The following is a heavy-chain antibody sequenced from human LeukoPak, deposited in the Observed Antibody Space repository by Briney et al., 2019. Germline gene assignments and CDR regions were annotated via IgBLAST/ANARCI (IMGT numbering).Heavy chain of an antibody. CDR3: ARNHLFDCSGGSCYGCWFDP. CDR1: GGSISSHY. Sequence: SSETLSLTCTVSGGSISSHYWGWIRQPPGKGLEWIGSIYYSGSTYYNPSLKSRVTISVDTSKNQFSLKLSSVTAADTAVYYCARNHLFDCSGGSCYGCWFDPWGQGTLVTVSS. V-gene: IGHV4-39*01. CDR2: IYYSGST. D-gene: IGHD2-15*01. J-gene: IGHJ5*02.